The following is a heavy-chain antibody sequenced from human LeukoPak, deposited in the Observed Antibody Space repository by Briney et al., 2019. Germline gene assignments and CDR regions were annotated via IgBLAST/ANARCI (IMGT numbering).Heavy chain of an antibody. V-gene: IGHV3-21*01. J-gene: IGHJ3*02. CDR3: AGINDYGDPTGAFDI. CDR2: ISSNSNYI. CDR1: GFTFSSYI. D-gene: IGHD4-17*01. Sequence: PGGSLRLSCGASGFTFSSYIINWVRQAPGKGLEWVSSISSNSNYIYYADSVKGRFTISRDNAKNSLFLQMNSLRAEDTAVYYCAGINDYGDPTGAFDIWGQGTMVTVSS.